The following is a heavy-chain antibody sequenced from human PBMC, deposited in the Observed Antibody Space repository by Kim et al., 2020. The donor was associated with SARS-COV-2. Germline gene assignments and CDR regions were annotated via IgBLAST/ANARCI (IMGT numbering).Heavy chain of an antibody. CDR3: TRDPGARDDF. V-gene: IGHV3-11*01. CDR2: TT. J-gene: IGHJ3*01. Sequence: TTFYADSVRGRFTTSRDNAKNTLFLHMNSLRAEDTAFYYCTRDPGARDDFWGQGILVTVSS.